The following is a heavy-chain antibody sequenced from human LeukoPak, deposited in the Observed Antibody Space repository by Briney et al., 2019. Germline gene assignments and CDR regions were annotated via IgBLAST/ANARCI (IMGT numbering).Heavy chain of an antibody. D-gene: IGHD4-23*01. CDR2: MNPNSGNT. CDR3: ARAPGGKYYYYYGMDV. Sequence: ASVKVSCKASGYTFTSHDINWVRQATGQGLEWMGWMNPNSGNTGYAQKFQGRVTMTRNTSISTAYMELSSLRSEDTAVYYCARAPGGKYYYYYGMDVWGQGTTVTVSS. V-gene: IGHV1-8*01. CDR1: GYTFTSHD. J-gene: IGHJ6*02.